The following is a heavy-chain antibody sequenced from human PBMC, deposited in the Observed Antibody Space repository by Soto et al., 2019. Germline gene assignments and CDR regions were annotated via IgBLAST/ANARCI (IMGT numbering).Heavy chain of an antibody. CDR2: IDYDGTTT. J-gene: IGHJ4*02. V-gene: IGHV3-74*01. CDR1: GFAFDSYW. Sequence: EVQLVESGGGLVEPGGSLRLSCAASGFAFDSYWMHWVRQVPGEGPVWVSRIDYDGTTTTYADFVKGRFTISRDNAKNTLFLQMNSLRVEDTAVYYCTRGPRPSSAGTGAYWGQGTLVTVSS. D-gene: IGHD6-13*01. CDR3: TRGPRPSSAGTGAY.